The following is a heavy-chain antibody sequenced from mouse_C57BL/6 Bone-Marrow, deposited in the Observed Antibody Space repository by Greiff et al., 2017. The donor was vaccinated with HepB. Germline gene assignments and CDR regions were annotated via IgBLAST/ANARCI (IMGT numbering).Heavy chain of an antibody. V-gene: IGHV1-69*01. CDR3: AKEYGSSPGY. CDR2: IDPSDSYT. CDR1: GYTFTSYW. Sequence: VKLQQPGAELVMPGASVKLSCKASGYTFTSYWMHWVKQRPGQGLEWIGEIDPSDSYTNYNQKFKGKSTLTVDKSSSTAYMQLSSLTSEDSAVYYCAKEYGSSPGYWGQGTTLTVSS. J-gene: IGHJ2*01. D-gene: IGHD1-1*01.